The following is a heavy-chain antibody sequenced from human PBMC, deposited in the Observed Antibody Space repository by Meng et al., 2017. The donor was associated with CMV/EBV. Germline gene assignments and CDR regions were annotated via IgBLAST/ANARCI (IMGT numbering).Heavy chain of an antibody. CDR1: GYTFTSYG. CDR2: ISAYNGNT. CDR3: AKGAGATYYFDY. D-gene: IGHD1-26*01. J-gene: IGHJ4*02. V-gene: IGHV1-18*01. Sequence: ASVKVSCKASGYTFTSYGISWVRQAPGQGLEWMGWISAYNGNTNYAQKLQGRVTITTDTSTSTAYMELMSLGSDDTAVCYFAKGAGATYYFDYWGQGTLVTVSS.